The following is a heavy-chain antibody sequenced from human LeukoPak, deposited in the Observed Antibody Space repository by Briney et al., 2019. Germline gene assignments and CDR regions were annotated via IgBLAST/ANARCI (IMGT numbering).Heavy chain of an antibody. CDR1: GGSFSGYY. Sequence: SETLSLTCAVYGGSFSGYYWSWIRQPPGKGLEWIGEINHSGSTNYNPSLKSRVTISVDTSKNQFSLKLSSVTGADTAVYYCARSFVSSWYPRNGWFDPWGQGTLVTVSS. V-gene: IGHV4-34*01. J-gene: IGHJ5*02. D-gene: IGHD6-13*01. CDR2: INHSGST. CDR3: ARSFVSSWYPRNGWFDP.